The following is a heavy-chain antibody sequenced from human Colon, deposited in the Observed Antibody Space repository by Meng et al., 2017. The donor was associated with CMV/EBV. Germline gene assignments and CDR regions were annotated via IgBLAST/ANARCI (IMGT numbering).Heavy chain of an antibody. J-gene: IGHJ4*02. Sequence: GGPLRPSCAASGFTFSSYSLHWVRQAPGKGLDWVAVISGDGERAWYGDSVKGRFTISRDNSNNTLYVQINSLRLEDTAVYYCARGQTGLYFDYWGQGTLVTVSS. CDR3: ARGQTGLYFDY. D-gene: IGHD1-1*01. CDR1: GFTFSSYS. V-gene: IGHV3-30*04. CDR2: ISGDGERA.